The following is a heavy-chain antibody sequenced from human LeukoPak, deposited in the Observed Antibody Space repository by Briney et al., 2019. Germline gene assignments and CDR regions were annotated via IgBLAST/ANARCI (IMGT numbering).Heavy chain of an antibody. CDR2: IRQDGNEK. CDR3: ARLRAAQTYDC. CDR1: GFTLSNYW. J-gene: IGHJ4*02. V-gene: IGHV3-7*04. D-gene: IGHD6-13*01. Sequence: GGSLRLSCAGAGFTLSNYWMSWVRQAPGKGLEWVANIRQDGNEKYYVDSVKGRFTISRDSPKNSLYLQMNSLRAEDTAIYYCARLRAAQTYDCWGQGTLVTVSS.